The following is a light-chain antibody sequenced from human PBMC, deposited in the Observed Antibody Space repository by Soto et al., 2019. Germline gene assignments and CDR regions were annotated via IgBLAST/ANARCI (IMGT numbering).Light chain of an antibody. Sequence: QPVLTQPASVSGSPGQSITISCTGSSSDVGAYNYVSWYRQYPGKAPQVIIYEVSDRPSGISNRFSGSKSGNTASLTISGLQAEDEADYYCSSYASDITHVFGGGTKVTVL. CDR2: EVS. J-gene: IGLJ3*02. CDR3: SSYASDITHV. CDR1: SSDVGAYNY. V-gene: IGLV2-14*01.